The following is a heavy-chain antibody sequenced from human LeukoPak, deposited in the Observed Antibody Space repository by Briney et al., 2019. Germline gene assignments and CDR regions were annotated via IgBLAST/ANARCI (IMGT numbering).Heavy chain of an antibody. V-gene: IGHV3-11*06. D-gene: IGHD3-22*01. CDR3: ASDSSGYYGWFDP. CDR2: ISSSSSYT. J-gene: IGHJ5*02. Sequence: GGSLRLSCAASGFTFTNYAMSWIRQAPGKGLEWVSYISSSSSYTNYADSVKGRFTISRDNAKNSLYLQMNSLRAEDTAVYYCASDSSGYYGWFDPWGQGTLVTVSS. CDR1: GFTFTNYA.